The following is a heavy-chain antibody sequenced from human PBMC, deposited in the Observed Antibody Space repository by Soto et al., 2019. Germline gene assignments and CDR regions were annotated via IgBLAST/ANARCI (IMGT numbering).Heavy chain of an antibody. D-gene: IGHD3-22*01. CDR3: AKASRITMIVVVNYFDY. V-gene: IGHV3-23*01. Sequence: GGSLRLSCAASGFTFSSYAMSWVRQAPGKGLEWVSAISGSGGSTYYADSVKGRFTISRDNSKNTLYLRMNSLRAEDTAVYYCAKASRITMIVVVNYFDYWGQGTLVTVSS. CDR2: ISGSGGST. J-gene: IGHJ4*02. CDR1: GFTFSSYA.